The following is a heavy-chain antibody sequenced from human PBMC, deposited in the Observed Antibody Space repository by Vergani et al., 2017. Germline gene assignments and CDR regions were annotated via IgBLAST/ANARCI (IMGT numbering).Heavy chain of an antibody. CDR1: GFTFSSYG. CDR3: AKDLNWGDNYYYYGMDV. CDR2: ISYDGSNK. J-gene: IGHJ6*02. D-gene: IGHD3-10*01. V-gene: IGHV3-30*18. Sequence: QVQLVESGGGVVQPGRSLRLSCAASGFTFSSYGMHWVRQAPGKGLEWVAVISYDGSNKYYADSVKGRFTISRDNSKNTLYLQMNSLRAEDTAVYYCAKDLNWGDNYYYYGMDVWGQGTTVTVSS.